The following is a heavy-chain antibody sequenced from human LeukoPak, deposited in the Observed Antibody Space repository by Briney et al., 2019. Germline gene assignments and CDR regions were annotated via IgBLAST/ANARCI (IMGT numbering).Heavy chain of an antibody. CDR2: FDPEDGET. CDR1: GYTLTELS. Sequence: ASVKVSCKVSGYTLTELSMHWVRQAPGKGLEWMGGFDPEDGETIYAQKFQGRVTMTEDTSTDTAYMELSSLRSEDTAVYYCATFPVNRWLATRGAFDIWGQGTVVTVSS. CDR3: ATFPVNRWLATRGAFDI. D-gene: IGHD6-19*01. V-gene: IGHV1-24*01. J-gene: IGHJ3*02.